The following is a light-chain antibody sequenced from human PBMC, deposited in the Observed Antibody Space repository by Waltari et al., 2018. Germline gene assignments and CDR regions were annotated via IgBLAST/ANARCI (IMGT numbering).Light chain of an antibody. V-gene: IGLV6-57*01. CDR2: EDN. Sequence: YQQHPGSSPTPVIYEDNQRPSGVTDRFSGSIDSSSNSASLTLSGLKTEDEAAYYGQSYDTSNRVFGGGTKVTVL. J-gene: IGLJ3*02. CDR3: QSYDTSNRV.